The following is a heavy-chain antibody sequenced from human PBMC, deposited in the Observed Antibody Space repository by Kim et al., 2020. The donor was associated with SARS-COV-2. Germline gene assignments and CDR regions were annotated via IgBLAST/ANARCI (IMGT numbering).Heavy chain of an antibody. CDR3: ARDWDYDILTGYYYYGMDV. D-gene: IGHD3-9*01. V-gene: IGHV3-21*01. CDR1: GFTFSSYS. J-gene: IGHJ6*02. Sequence: GGSLRLSCAASGFTFSSYSMNWVRQAPGKGLEWVSSISSSSSYIYYADSVKGRFTISRDNAKNSLYLQMNSLRAEDTAVYYCARDWDYDILTGYYYYGMDVWGQGTTVTVSS. CDR2: ISSSSSYI.